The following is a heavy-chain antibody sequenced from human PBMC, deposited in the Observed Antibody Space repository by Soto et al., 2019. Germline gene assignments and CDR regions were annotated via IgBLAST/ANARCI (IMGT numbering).Heavy chain of an antibody. J-gene: IGHJ6*02. V-gene: IGHV1-69*01. CDR3: ASLKQQPPRYYYGMDV. Sequence: QVQLVQSGAEVKKPGSSVKVSCKASGGTFSSYAISWVRQAPGQGLEWMGGIIPIFGTANYAQKFQGGVTITADESTSTAYMERSSLRSEDTAVDYCASLKQQPPRYYYGMDVWGQGTTVTVSS. CDR2: IIPIFGTA. D-gene: IGHD6-13*01. CDR1: GGTFSSYA.